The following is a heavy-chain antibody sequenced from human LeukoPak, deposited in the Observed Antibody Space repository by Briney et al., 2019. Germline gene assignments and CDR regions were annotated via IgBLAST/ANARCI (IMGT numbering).Heavy chain of an antibody. J-gene: IGHJ6*03. Sequence: GGSLRFSCAASGFTFSSYAMSWVRQSPGKGLEWVSDISGSGGSTYYADSVKGRFTISRDNSKNTLYLQMNSLRAEDTAVYYCAKSAPYLYYMDVWGKGTTVTVSS. CDR1: GFTFSSYA. V-gene: IGHV3-23*01. D-gene: IGHD6-25*01. CDR3: AKSAPYLYYMDV. CDR2: ISGSGGST.